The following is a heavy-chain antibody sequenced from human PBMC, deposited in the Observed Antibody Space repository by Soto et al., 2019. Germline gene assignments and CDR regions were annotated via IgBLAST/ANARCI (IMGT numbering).Heavy chain of an antibody. CDR3: ARGIKNYYGVDV. Sequence: EVQLVESGGGLVQPGGSLRLSCTASGFTFSSYWMHWVRQAPGKRLVWVSRIKYDGSSTSYADSVKGRFTISRDNAKNTVHLQMNSLRAEDTAVYYCARGIKNYYGVDVWGQGTTVPVSS. CDR2: IKYDGSST. V-gene: IGHV3-74*01. J-gene: IGHJ6*02. CDR1: GFTFSSYW. D-gene: IGHD2-15*01.